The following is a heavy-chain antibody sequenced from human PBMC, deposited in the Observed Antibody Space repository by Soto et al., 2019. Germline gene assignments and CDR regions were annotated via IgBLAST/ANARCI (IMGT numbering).Heavy chain of an antibody. CDR1: GFTFSDYY. Sequence: GGSLRLSCAASGFTFSDYYMSWIRQAPGKGLEWVSYISSSSSSYTNYADSVKGRFTISRDNAKNSLYLQMNSLRAEDTAVYYCARDHDYGGNSEGFFDYWGEGTLVTVSS. V-gene: IGHV3-11*06. J-gene: IGHJ4*02. CDR3: ARDHDYGGNSEGFFDY. CDR2: ISSSSSSYT. D-gene: IGHD4-17*01.